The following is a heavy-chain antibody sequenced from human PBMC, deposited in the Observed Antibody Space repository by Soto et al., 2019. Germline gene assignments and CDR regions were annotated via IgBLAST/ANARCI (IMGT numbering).Heavy chain of an antibody. CDR3: AALWFGELAFNY. CDR1: GYSIRSGYY. V-gene: IGHV4-38-2*02. Sequence: SETLSLTCSVSGYSIRSGYYWVWVRQAPGKGLEWLGSVYHNGIMFHNPSFQSRVTISVDTSKNQFSLNLRSVTAADTAVYYCAALWFGELAFNYWGHGILVTVS. J-gene: IGHJ4*01. CDR2: VYHNGIM. D-gene: IGHD3-10*01.